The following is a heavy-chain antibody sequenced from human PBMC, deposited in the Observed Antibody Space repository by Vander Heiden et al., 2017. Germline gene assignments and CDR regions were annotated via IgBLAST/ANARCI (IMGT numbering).Heavy chain of an antibody. CDR2: IIPIVGTA. D-gene: IGHD6-19*01. CDR1: GGTVSSYA. J-gene: IGHJ6*02. CDR3: ARGAYLAVAGPPLLFYGMDV. Sequence: QVQLVQSGAEVKKPGSSVKVSCKASGGTVSSYAIGWVRQAPGQGLEWMGGIIPIVGTANYAQKFQGRVTITADESTSTAYMELSSLRSEDTAVYYCARGAYLAVAGPPLLFYGMDVWGQGTTVTVSS. V-gene: IGHV1-69*01.